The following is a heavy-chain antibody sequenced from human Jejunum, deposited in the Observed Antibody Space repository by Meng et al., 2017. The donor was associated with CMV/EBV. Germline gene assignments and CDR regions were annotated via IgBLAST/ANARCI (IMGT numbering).Heavy chain of an antibody. D-gene: IGHD1-1*01. J-gene: IGHJ5*02. CDR1: GYSYSNQW. Sequence: GYSYSNQWIGWVRQMPGKGLEWMGIIYPDDSDTRYSPSFQGQITISADKFIGTAYLQWTSLKASDTAIYYCARRGKESERRNWFDPWGQGTLVTVSS. V-gene: IGHV5-51*01. CDR2: IYPDDSDT. CDR3: ARRGKESERRNWFDP.